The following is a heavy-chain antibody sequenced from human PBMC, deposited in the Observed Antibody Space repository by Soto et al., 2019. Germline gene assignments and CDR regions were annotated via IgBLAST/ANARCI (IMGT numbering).Heavy chain of an antibody. V-gene: IGHV3-33*01. CDR3: ARDRNRVGGHNWFDS. Sequence: QVQLVESGGGVVQPGRSLTLSCAASGFTFNNYGMHWVRQAPGKGLEWVAIIWDNGSTKYYADSVKGRFTIPRDTSKSTLYLQMNSLRAEDTAIYFCARDRNRVGGHNWFDSWGQGTLVTVSS. D-gene: IGHD3-16*01. J-gene: IGHJ5*01. CDR1: GFTFNNYG. CDR2: IWDNGSTK.